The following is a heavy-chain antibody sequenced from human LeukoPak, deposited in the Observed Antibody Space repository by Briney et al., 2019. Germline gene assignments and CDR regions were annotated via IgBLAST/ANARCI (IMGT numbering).Heavy chain of an antibody. CDR2: ISGSGGNT. Sequence: GWSLRLSCAASGFTFNIYALSWVRQAPGRGLEWVSVISGSGGNTYYADSVKGRFTISRDISKNTLYLQMNSLRAEDTAVYYCAKGGIRGVIIAHLDYWGQGTLVTVSS. V-gene: IGHV3-23*01. CDR1: GFTFNIYA. CDR3: AKGGIRGVIIAHLDY. J-gene: IGHJ4*02. D-gene: IGHD3-10*01.